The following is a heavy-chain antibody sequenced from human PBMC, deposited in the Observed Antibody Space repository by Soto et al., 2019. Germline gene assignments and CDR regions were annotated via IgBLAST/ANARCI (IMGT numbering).Heavy chain of an antibody. CDR2: IIPIFGTA. D-gene: IGHD6-19*01. CDR3: ASSSGIEYNWFDP. CDR1: GGTFSSYA. Sequence: SVKVSCKASGGTFSSYAISWVRQAPGQGLEWMGGIIPIFGTANYAQKFQGRVTITADESTSTAYMELSSLRSEDTAVYYCASSSGIEYNWFDPWGQGXLVTVSS. V-gene: IGHV1-69*13. J-gene: IGHJ5*02.